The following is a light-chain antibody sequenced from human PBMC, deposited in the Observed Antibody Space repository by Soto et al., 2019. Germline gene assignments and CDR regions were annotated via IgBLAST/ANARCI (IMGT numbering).Light chain of an antibody. Sequence: EVVMTQSPGTLSLSPGEAATLSCRARQSVSGNYLAWYQQKPGQSPRLVIYDASSRATGIPDRFSGSGSGTDFTLTISRLEPEDFAVYFCYQYDSSPWTFGQGTKVDIK. CDR2: DAS. V-gene: IGKV3-20*01. CDR3: YQYDSSPWT. J-gene: IGKJ1*01. CDR1: QSVSGNY.